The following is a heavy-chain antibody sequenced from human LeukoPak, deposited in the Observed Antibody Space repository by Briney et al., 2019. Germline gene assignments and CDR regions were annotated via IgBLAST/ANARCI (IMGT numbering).Heavy chain of an antibody. Sequence: PGGSLIPSCAASGFTVSSNYMSWVRQAPGKGLEWVSLIYSGGSTYYADSVKGRFTISRDNAKNSLYLQMNSLRAEDTAVYYCARGDSGSYYFDYWGQGTLVTVSS. J-gene: IGHJ4*02. CDR2: IYSGGST. CDR1: GFTVSSNY. V-gene: IGHV3-53*01. CDR3: ARGDSGSYYFDY. D-gene: IGHD1-26*01.